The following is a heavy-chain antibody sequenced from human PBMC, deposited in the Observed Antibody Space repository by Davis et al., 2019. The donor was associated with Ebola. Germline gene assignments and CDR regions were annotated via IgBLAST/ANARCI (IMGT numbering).Heavy chain of an antibody. J-gene: IGHJ4*02. CDR3: AIYSSGWFYFDY. Sequence: AASVKVSCKASGGTFSSYPISWVRQAPGQGLDWVGGIIPTFGTAKYAQKFQDRVTITADGSTSTAYMELSSLRSEDTAVYYCAIYSSGWFYFDYWGQGTLVTVSS. CDR1: GGTFSSYP. D-gene: IGHD6-19*01. V-gene: IGHV1-69*13. CDR2: IIPTFGTA.